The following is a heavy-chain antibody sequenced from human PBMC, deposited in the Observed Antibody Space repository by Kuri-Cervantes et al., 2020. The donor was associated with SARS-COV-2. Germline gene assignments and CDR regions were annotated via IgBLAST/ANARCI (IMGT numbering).Heavy chain of an antibody. D-gene: IGHD3-3*01. J-gene: IGHJ1*01. CDR1: GYSISGGGYS. V-gene: IGHV4-30-2*01. CDR2: IYQAGST. Sequence: LRLSCAVSGYSISGGGYSRSWIRQPPGKGLEWIGSIYQAGSTFYNPSLKSRVSISLDRSKNQYSLNLSSVTAADTAVYYCVAAILGVDTGYFQHWGQGTLVTVSS. CDR3: VAAILGVDTGYFQH.